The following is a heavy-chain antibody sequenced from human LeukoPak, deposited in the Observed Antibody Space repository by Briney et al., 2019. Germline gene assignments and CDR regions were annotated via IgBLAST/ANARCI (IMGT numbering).Heavy chain of an antibody. D-gene: IGHD3-10*01. CDR1: VITLSNYG. Sequence: GGALRLSRAHSVITLSNYGMCWVRPAPREGLQWVAGISVRVGGTNYGDSVKGRFTISRDNSKNTLYLKMNSLRAEDTAVYFCAKRGVVIRAVIIVGFHKEAYYFDYWGQGALVTVS. CDR3: AKRGVVIRAVIIVGFHKEAYYFDY. V-gene: IGHV3-23*01. CDR2: ISVRVGGT. J-gene: IGHJ4*02.